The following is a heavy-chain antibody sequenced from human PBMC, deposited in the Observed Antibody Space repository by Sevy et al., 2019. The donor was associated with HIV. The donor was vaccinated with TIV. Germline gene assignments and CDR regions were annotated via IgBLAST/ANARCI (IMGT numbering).Heavy chain of an antibody. J-gene: IGHJ5*02. Sequence: ASVKVSCKVSGYTLTELSMHWVRQAPGKGLEWMGGFDPEDGETIYAQKFQGRVTMTEDTSTDTAYMELSSLGSEDTAVYYCATDQSRYFDRFDPWGQGTLVTVSS. CDR2: FDPEDGET. CDR3: ATDQSRYFDRFDP. CDR1: GYTLTELS. D-gene: IGHD3-9*01. V-gene: IGHV1-24*01.